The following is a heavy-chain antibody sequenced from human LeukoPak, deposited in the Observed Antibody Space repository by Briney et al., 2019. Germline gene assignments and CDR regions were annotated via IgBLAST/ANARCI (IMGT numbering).Heavy chain of an antibody. CDR2: IYSDGTT. V-gene: IGHV3-53*01. Sequence: ETLSLTCVVYGGSFSAYYWSWVRQAPGKKLEWVSDIYSDGTTFYADSVKGRFTISRDNSKNTLYLQMNSLRAEDTAVYHCARYDFILISYFDLWGRGALVTVSS. CDR1: GGSFSAYY. CDR3: ARYDFILISYFDL. J-gene: IGHJ2*01. D-gene: IGHD3-3*01.